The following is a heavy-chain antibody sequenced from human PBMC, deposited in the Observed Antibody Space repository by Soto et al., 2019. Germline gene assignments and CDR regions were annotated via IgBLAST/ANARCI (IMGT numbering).Heavy chain of an antibody. J-gene: IGHJ4*02. Sequence: PGGSLRLSCAASGFTFDDYAMYWVRQVLGKGLEWVSSISWNSGNIGYADSVKGRFTTSRDNAENSLYLQMNSLRPEDTALYYFLRQKGGDPYGTPFDSWGEGTGVTVSP. CDR3: LRQKGGDPYGTPFDS. CDR2: ISWNSGNI. V-gene: IGHV3-9*01. D-gene: IGHD2-21*02. CDR1: GFTFDDYA.